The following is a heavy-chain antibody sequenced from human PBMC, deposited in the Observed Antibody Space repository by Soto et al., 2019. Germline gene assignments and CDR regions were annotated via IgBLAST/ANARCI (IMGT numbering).Heavy chain of an antibody. Sequence: GGSLRLSCAVSGFTFSTYAMSWVRQAPGKGLEYVSDITSNGGNTDYASSVKGRFTISRDNSKKTLYLQMNSLRAEDTAVYYCVRVFDTYYFDLWGQGNMVTVSS. CDR2: ITSNGGNT. CDR3: VRVFDTYYFDL. CDR1: GFTFSTYA. D-gene: IGHD3-9*01. V-gene: IGHV3-64*04. J-gene: IGHJ4*02.